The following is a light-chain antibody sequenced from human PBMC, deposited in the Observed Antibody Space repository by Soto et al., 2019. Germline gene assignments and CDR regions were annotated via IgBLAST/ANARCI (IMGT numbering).Light chain of an antibody. V-gene: IGKV3-11*01. CDR1: QSVSSY. CDR3: QQRSNWPPSIT. J-gene: IGKJ5*01. CDR2: DAS. Sequence: EIVLTQSPGTLSLSPGERATLSCRASQSVSSYLAWYQQKPGPAPRLLXYDASNRATGIPARFSGSGSGTDFTLTISSLEPEDFAVYYCQQRSNWPPSITFGQGTRLEIK.